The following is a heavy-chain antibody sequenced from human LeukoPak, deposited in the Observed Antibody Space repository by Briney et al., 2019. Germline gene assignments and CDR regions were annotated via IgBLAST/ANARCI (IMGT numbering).Heavy chain of an antibody. CDR1: GFAFTTSA. J-gene: IGHJ4*02. D-gene: IGHD5-18*01. CDR2: IVVGSGNI. CDR3: ARGNSYGYVGFDY. Sequence: ASVKVSCKTSGFAFTTSAIQWVRQARGQRLEWIGWIVVGSGNINYADNLQERISITRDMSTSTAYMELSSLRSEDTAVYYCARGNSYGYVGFDYWGQGTLVTVSS. V-gene: IGHV1-58*02.